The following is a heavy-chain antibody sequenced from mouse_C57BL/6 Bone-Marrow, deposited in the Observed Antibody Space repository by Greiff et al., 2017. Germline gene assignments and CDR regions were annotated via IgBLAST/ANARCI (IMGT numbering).Heavy chain of an antibody. CDR2: IYPRSGNT. CDR1: GYTFTSYG. CDR3: ARSNYGNVAWFAY. D-gene: IGHD2-1*01. J-gene: IGHJ3*01. Sequence: QVQLQQSGPELVKPGASVKLSCKASGYTFTSYGISWVKQRTGQGLEWIGEIYPRSGNTYYNEKFKGKATLTADKSSSTAYMELRSLTSEDSAVYFCARSNYGNVAWFAYWGQGTLVTVSA. V-gene: IGHV1-81*01.